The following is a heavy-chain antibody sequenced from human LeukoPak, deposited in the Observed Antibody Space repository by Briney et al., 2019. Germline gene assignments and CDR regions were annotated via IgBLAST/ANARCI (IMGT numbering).Heavy chain of an antibody. Sequence: PGGSLRLSCAASGFAFSSFAMHWVRQAPGKGLEWVSLISYDGITEDYSDSVKGRFTISRDNFKNTLYLQMNSLRAEDTAVYYCAKDLPINLFGYYYDSSGCFDYWGQGTLVTVSS. V-gene: IGHV3-30*04. CDR3: AKDLPINLFGYYYDSSGCFDY. CDR1: GFAFSSFA. J-gene: IGHJ4*02. D-gene: IGHD3-22*01. CDR2: ISYDGITE.